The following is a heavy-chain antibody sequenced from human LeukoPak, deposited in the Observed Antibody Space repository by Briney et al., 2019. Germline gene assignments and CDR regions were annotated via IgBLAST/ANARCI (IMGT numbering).Heavy chain of an antibody. CDR3: AKAGGGSSGRPFDY. D-gene: IGHD6-19*01. J-gene: IGHJ4*02. CDR1: GYTFTGYY. Sequence: GASVKVSCKASGYTFTGYYMHWVRQAPGQGLEWMGWINPNSGGTNYAQKFQGRVTMTRDTSISTAYMELSRLRSDDTAVYYCAKAGGGSSGRPFDYWGQGTLVTVSS. V-gene: IGHV1-2*02. CDR2: INPNSGGT.